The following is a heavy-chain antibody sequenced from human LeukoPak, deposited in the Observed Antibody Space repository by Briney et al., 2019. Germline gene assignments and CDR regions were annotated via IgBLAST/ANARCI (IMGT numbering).Heavy chain of an antibody. V-gene: IGHV3-9*01. CDR1: GFTFDDYA. D-gene: IGHD1-26*01. CDR3: AKDLYSGHYWASFDY. CDR2: INWISGRI. J-gene: IGHJ4*02. Sequence: SGRSLRLSCAASGFTFDDYAMHWVRQAPGKGLEWVSGINWISGRIGYADSVKGRFTISRDNAKNSLYLQMNSLRPEDTALYYCAKDLYSGHYWASFDYWGQGILVTVSS.